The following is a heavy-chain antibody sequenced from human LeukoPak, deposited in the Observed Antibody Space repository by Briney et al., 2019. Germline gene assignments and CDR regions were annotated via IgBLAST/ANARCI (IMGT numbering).Heavy chain of an antibody. J-gene: IGHJ4*02. CDR2: ISYDGSNK. Sequence: GGSLRLSCAASGFTFSSYAMHWVRQAPGKGLEWVAVISYDGSNKYYADSVKGRFTISRDNSKNTLYLQMNSLRAEDTAVYYCARFRSGYSGGLWGQGTPVTVSS. D-gene: IGHD5-12*01. V-gene: IGHV3-30*01. CDR1: GFTFSSYA. CDR3: ARFRSGYSGGL.